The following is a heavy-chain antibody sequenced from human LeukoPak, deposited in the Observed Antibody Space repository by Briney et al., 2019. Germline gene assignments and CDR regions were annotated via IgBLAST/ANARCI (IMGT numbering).Heavy chain of an antibody. CDR2: ISGSGGSA. Sequence: GGSLRLSCAASGFTFSSYAMSWVRQAPGKGLEWVSAISGSGGSAYYADSVKGRFTISRDNSKNTLYLQMNSLRAEDTAVYYCAKEPTVRGVIYYFDYWGQGTLVTVSS. D-gene: IGHD3-10*01. CDR3: AKEPTVRGVIYYFDY. CDR1: GFTFSSYA. V-gene: IGHV3-23*01. J-gene: IGHJ4*02.